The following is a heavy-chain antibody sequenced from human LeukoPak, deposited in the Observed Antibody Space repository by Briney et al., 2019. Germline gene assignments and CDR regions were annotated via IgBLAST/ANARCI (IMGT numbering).Heavy chain of an antibody. Sequence: GGSLRLSCAAPGFTFSTSGMNWVRQAPGKGLEWVSYIISSSNTIYYADSVKGRFTISRDNSKNSLYLLMNSLKAEDTAVYYCAREEKMEEGYYYYMDVWGKGTTVTVSS. J-gene: IGHJ6*03. V-gene: IGHV3-48*01. CDR2: IISSSNTI. CDR3: AREEKMEEGYYYYMDV. D-gene: IGHD5-24*01. CDR1: GFTFSTSG.